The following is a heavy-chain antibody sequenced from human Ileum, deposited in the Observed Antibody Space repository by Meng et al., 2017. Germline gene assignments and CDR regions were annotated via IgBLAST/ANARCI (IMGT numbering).Heavy chain of an antibody. J-gene: IGHJ5*02. D-gene: IGHD3-3*01. CDR1: GYTFTSYA. Sequence: ASVKVSCKASGYTFTSYAMNWVRQAPGQGLEWMGWINTNTGNPTYAQGFTGRFVFSLDTSVSTAYLQISSLKAEDTDVYYCERESAVVLRFLVWLTFDPWGQGTLVTVSS. CDR3: ERESAVVLRFLVWLTFDP. V-gene: IGHV7-4-1*02. CDR2: INTNTGNP.